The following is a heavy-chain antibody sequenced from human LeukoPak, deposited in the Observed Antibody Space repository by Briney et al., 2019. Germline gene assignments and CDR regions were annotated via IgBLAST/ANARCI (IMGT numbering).Heavy chain of an antibody. CDR3: ARGGDSSGYYLQDAFDI. J-gene: IGHJ3*02. CDR2: INHSGST. V-gene: IGHV4-34*01. D-gene: IGHD3-22*01. CDR1: GGSFSGYY. Sequence: SETLSLTCALYGGSFSGYYWSWIRQPPGKGLEWIGEINHSGSTNYNPSLKSRVTMLVDMSKNQFSLKLSSVTAADTAVYYCARGGDSSGYYLQDAFDIWGKGTMVTVSS.